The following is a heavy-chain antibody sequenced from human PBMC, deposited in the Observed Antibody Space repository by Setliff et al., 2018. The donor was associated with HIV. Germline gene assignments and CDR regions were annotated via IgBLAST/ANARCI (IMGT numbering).Heavy chain of an antibody. CDR3: AKGCGGAGFCYYADY. CDR2: ISYDGTSK. Sequence: PGGSLRLSCAASGFTFSTHGMHWVRQAPGKGLEWVAIISYDGTSKHYADSVKGRFTISRDNSKNTLYLHMNNLRGDDTAVYYCAKGCGGAGFCYYADYWGQGTMVTVSS. D-gene: IGHD2-21*01. V-gene: IGHV3-30*18. CDR1: GFTFSTHG. J-gene: IGHJ4*02.